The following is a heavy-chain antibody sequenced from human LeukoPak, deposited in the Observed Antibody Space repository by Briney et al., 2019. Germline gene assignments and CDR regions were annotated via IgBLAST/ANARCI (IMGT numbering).Heavy chain of an antibody. Sequence: PGGSLRLSCAASGFTFSSYAMSWVRQAPGKGLEWASAISGSGGSTYYADSVKGRFTISRDNSKNTLYLQMNSLRAEDTAVYYCAKGPLWFGEIPRRLDHYYGMDVWGQGTTVTVSS. CDR2: ISGSGGST. D-gene: IGHD3-10*01. V-gene: IGHV3-23*01. CDR1: GFTFSSYA. J-gene: IGHJ6*02. CDR3: AKGPLWFGEIPRRLDHYYGMDV.